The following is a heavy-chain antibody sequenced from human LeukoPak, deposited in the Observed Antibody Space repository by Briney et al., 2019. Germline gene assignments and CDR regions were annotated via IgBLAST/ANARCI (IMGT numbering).Heavy chain of an antibody. CDR2: IYYSGST. V-gene: IGHV4-39*07. J-gene: IGHJ4*02. CDR3: ARVAYDSSGYYADY. Sequence: PSETLSLTCTVSGGSISSSSYYWGWIRQPPGKGLEWIGSIYYSGSTYYNPSLKSRVTISVDTSKNRFSLKLSSVTAADTAVYYCARVAYDSSGYYADYWGQGTLVTVSS. D-gene: IGHD3-22*01. CDR1: GGSISSSSYY.